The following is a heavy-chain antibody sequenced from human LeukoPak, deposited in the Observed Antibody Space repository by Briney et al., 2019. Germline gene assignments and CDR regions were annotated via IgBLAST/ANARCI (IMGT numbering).Heavy chain of an antibody. CDR1: GYTFTGYY. V-gene: IGHV1-2*02. CDR2: INPNSGGT. CDR3: AKRITVAVGYYFDS. D-gene: IGHD6-19*01. J-gene: IGHJ4*02. Sequence: ASVKVSCKASGYTFTGYYMHWVRQAPGQGLEWMGWINPNSGGTNYAQKFQGRVTMTRDTSISTAYMELSRLRPEDTAVYFCAKRITVAVGYYFDSWGQGTLVTVSS.